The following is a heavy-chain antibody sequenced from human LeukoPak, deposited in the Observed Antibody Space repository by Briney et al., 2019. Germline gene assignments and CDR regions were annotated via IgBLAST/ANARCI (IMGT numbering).Heavy chain of an antibody. CDR2: ISAYNGNT. CDR3: ARDRGRYSSSSWFDP. CDR1: GYTFTSYG. D-gene: IGHD6-6*01. V-gene: IGHV1-18*01. Sequence: ASVKVSCKASGYTFTSYGISWVRQAPGQGLEWMGWISAYNGNTNYAQELQGRVTMTTDTSTNTAYMELRSLRSDDTAVYYCARDRGRYSSSSWFDPWGQGTLVTVSS. J-gene: IGHJ5*02.